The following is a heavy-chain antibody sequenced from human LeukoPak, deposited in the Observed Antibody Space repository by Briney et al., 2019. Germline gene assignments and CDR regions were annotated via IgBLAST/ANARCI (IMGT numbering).Heavy chain of an antibody. D-gene: IGHD3-22*01. CDR1: GFTFSSYW. CDR2: INSDGSST. V-gene: IGHV3-74*01. CDR3: ARARRYYDSSGTLFDY. J-gene: IGHJ4*02. Sequence: GGSLRLSCAASGFTFSSYWMHWVRQAPGKGLVWVSRINSDGSSTSYADSVKGRFTISRDDAKNTLYLQMNSLRAEDTAVYYCARARRYYDSSGTLFDYWGQGTLVTVSS.